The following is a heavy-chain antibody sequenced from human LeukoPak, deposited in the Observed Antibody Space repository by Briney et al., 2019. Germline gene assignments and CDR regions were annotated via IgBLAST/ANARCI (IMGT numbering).Heavy chain of an antibody. D-gene: IGHD6-13*01. CDR3: ARAAAADPKNWFDP. Sequence: SETLSLTCAVSGSSINSGHYWGWIRQPPGKGLEWIGSIHHSGTTYYNPSLKSRVTISGDTSKNQFSLKLTSVTATDTAVYYCARAAAADPKNWFDPWGQGTLVTVSS. CDR2: IHHSGTT. CDR1: GSSINSGHY. J-gene: IGHJ5*02. V-gene: IGHV4-38-2*01.